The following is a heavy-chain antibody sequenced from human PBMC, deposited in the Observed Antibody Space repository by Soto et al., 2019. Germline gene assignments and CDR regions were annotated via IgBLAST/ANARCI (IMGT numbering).Heavy chain of an antibody. CDR2: ISYDGSNK. Sequence: GGSLRLSCAASGFTFSSYAMHWVRQAPGKGLEWVAVISYDGSNKYYADSVKGRFTISRDNSKNTLYLQMNSLRAEDTAVYYCARDHKQLVRYYYYGMDVWGQGTTVTVSS. CDR3: ARDHKQLVRYYYYGMDV. D-gene: IGHD6-13*01. CDR1: GFTFSSYA. J-gene: IGHJ6*02. V-gene: IGHV3-30-3*01.